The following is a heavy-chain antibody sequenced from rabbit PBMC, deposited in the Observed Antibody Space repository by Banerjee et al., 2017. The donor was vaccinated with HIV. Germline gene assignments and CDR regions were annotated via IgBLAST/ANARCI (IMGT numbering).Heavy chain of an antibody. CDR2: IDAGSSGFT. CDR1: GFSFSSSYY. J-gene: IGHJ3*01. Sequence: QEQLVESGGGLVQPEGSLTLTCTASGFSFSSSYYMCWVRQAPGSGLEWIACIDAGSSGFTYFATWAKGRFTISRTSSTTVTLQMTSLTAADTATYFCARDLTDIIGWNFGWWGQGTLVTVS. CDR3: ARDLTDIIGWNFGW. V-gene: IGHV1S45*01. D-gene: IGHD4-1*01.